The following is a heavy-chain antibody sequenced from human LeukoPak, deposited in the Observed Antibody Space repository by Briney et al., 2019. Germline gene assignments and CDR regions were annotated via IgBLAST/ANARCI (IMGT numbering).Heavy chain of an antibody. J-gene: IGHJ4*02. D-gene: IGHD2-15*01. Sequence: GGSLRLSCVVSGITLSNYGMSWVRQAPGRGLEWVAGISDRGGSTNYADSVKGRFTISRDNPKNTLYLQMNSLRSEDTAVYFCAKRGVVIRAVLVVGFHKEAYYFDSWGQGALVTVSS. CDR1: GITLSNYG. V-gene: IGHV3-23*01. CDR2: ISDRGGST. CDR3: AKRGVVIRAVLVVGFHKEAYYFDS.